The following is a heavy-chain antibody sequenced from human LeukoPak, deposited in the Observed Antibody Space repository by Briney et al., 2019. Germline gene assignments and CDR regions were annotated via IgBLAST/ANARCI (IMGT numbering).Heavy chain of an antibody. V-gene: IGHV4-39*01. CDR2: IYYSGST. D-gene: IGHD3-22*01. J-gene: IGHJ4*02. CDR3: ARLLYDRSGYYYFDH. Sequence: SETLSLTCTVSGGSISSSSYFWGWIRQPPGKGLEWIGSIYYSGSTYDNPSLKSRVTISVDTSRNQVSLKLRSVTAADTAVYYCARLLYDRSGYYYFDHWGQGALVTVSS. CDR1: GGSISSSSYF.